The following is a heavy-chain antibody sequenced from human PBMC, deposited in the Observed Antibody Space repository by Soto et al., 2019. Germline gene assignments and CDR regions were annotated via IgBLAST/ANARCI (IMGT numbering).Heavy chain of an antibody. D-gene: IGHD6-13*01. J-gene: IGHJ5*02. V-gene: IGHV1-69*01. CDR1: GGTFSSYS. CDR2: IIPIFGTA. CDR3: ARDDGIAAAGTGWFDP. Sequence: QVQLVQSGAEVKKPGSSVKVSCKASGGTFSSYSISWVRQAPGQGLEWMGGIIPIFGTANYAQKFQGRVTITADESTSTAYMELSSLRSEDTAVYYCARDDGIAAAGTGWFDPWGQGTLVTVSS.